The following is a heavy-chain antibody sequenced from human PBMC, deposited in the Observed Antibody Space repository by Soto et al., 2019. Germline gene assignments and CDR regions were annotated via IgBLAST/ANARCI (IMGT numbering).Heavy chain of an antibody. Sequence: LRLSCAASGFTFSKYGMHWVRQAPSKGLEWVALIWNDGIRKVYVDSVKGRFTISRDNSKNTLDLRMNNLRDEDTAVYYCARDDDNDANALDYWGPGTLVTVSS. J-gene: IGHJ4*02. CDR1: GFTFSKYG. CDR3: ARDDDNDANALDY. V-gene: IGHV3-33*01. CDR2: IWNDGIRK.